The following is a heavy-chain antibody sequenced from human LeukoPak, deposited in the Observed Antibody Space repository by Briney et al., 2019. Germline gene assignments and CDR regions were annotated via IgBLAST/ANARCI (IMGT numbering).Heavy chain of an antibody. D-gene: IGHD6-19*01. CDR3: ARDDGIAVAVDY. J-gene: IGHJ4*02. Sequence: GASVKISCKPSGYTFTDYRLIWVRQAPGQGLEWMGWINTDTGNSRYAQGFTGRFVFSLDTSVSTAYLQISSLKAEDTALYYCARDDGIAVAVDYRGQGTLVTVSS. V-gene: IGHV7-4-1*02. CDR1: GYTFTDYR. CDR2: INTDTGNS.